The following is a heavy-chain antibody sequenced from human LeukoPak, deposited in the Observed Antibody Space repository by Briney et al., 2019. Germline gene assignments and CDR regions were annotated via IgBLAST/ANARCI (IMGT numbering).Heavy chain of an antibody. V-gene: IGHV3-23*01. CDR3: ARDRSLDY. CDR2: ISGSGGTT. Sequence: PGGSLRLSCAASGFTFSSYDMSWVRQAPGKGLEWVSVISGSGGTTYYADSVKGRFTISRDNSKNTVFLQMNSLRAEDTAVYYCARDRSLDYWGQGTLVTVSS. J-gene: IGHJ4*02. CDR1: GFTFSSYD.